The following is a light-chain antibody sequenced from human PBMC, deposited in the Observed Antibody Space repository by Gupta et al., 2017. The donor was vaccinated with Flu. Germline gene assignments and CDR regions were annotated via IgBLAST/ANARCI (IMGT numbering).Light chain of an antibody. V-gene: IGKV2-28*01. CDR2: LGS. CDR1: QSLLHSNGYNY. CDR3: MQARQTPPT. Sequence: DIVMTQSPLSLPVTPGEPASLSCRSSQSLLHSNGYNYLDWYLQKPGQAPQLLIYLGSNRASGVSDRFSGSGSGTDFTLKISRVDAEDVGVYYCMQARQTPPTFGQGTKVEIK. J-gene: IGKJ1*01.